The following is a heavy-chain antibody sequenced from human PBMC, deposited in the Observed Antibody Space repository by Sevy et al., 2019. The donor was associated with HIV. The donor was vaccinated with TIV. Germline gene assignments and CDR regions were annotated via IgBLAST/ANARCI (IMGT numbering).Heavy chain of an antibody. J-gene: IGHJ5*02. CDR3: ARANVGSSTIFGVVIHRHWFDP. V-gene: IGHV4-59*01. D-gene: IGHD3-3*01. Sequence: SETLSLTCTVSGDSISSYYWSWIRQPPGKGLEWIGYMYYSGTTNYNPSLKSRVTISVDTSKNQFSLKLNSVTAADTAVYYWARANVGSSTIFGVVIHRHWFDPWGQGTKVTVSS. CDR2: MYYSGTT. CDR1: GDSISSYY.